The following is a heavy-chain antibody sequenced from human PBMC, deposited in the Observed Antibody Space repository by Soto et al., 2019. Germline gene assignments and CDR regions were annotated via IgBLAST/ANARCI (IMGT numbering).Heavy chain of an antibody. CDR2: MTTSSNYI. CDR3: ARSDILTGYSYRYFDY. D-gene: IGHD3-9*01. CDR1: GFTFSTYS. Sequence: GGSLRLSCAASGFTFSTYSMNWVRQAPGRGLEWVSSMTTSSNYIYYADSVKGRFTISRDNTKNSLYLQMNSLRAEDTAVYYCARSDILTGYSYRYFDYWSQGNLVTVS. V-gene: IGHV3-21*01. J-gene: IGHJ4*02.